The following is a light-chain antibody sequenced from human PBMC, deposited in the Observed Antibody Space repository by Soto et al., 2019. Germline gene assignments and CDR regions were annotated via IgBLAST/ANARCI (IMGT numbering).Light chain of an antibody. J-gene: IGKJ5*01. V-gene: IGKV3-20*01. Sequence: EIVLTQSPGTLSLSPGERATLSCRASQTVTRNYLAWHQQKPGQTPRLLVYGASSRATGTPDRFSGSGSGTDFTLTISRLEPEDFAVYYCQQHGSSPITFGQGTRLEIK. CDR1: QTVTRNY. CDR3: QQHGSSPIT. CDR2: GAS.